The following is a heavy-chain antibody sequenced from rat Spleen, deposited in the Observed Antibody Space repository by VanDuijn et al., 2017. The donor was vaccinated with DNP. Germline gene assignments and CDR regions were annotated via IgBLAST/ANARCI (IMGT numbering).Heavy chain of an antibody. V-gene: IGHV2-19*01. D-gene: IGHD1-3*01. CDR1: GFSLTDYS. J-gene: IGHJ1*01. Sequence: QVQLKESGPGLVQPSQTLSLTCTVSGFSLTDYSVHWVRQPPGKGLEWMGRIRSGGSTDYNSALKSRLSISRDTSKSQVFLKMNSLQTEDTALYFCTRDYGSYYWYFDFWGPGTMVTVSS. CDR3: TRDYGSYYWYFDF. CDR2: IRSGGST.